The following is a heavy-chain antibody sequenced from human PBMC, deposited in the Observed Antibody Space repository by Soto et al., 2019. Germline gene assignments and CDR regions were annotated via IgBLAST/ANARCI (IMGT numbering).Heavy chain of an antibody. CDR3: AREVRGYCTNGVCSHGMDV. CDR2: ISYDGSNK. J-gene: IGHJ6*02. Sequence: QVQLVESGGGVVQPGRSLRLSCAASGFTFSSYAMDWVRQAPGKGLAWVAVISYDGSNKYYADSVKGRFTISRDNSKNTLYLQMNSLRAEDTAVYYCAREVRGYCTNGVCSHGMDVWGQGTTVTVSS. D-gene: IGHD2-8*01. V-gene: IGHV3-30-3*01. CDR1: GFTFSSYA.